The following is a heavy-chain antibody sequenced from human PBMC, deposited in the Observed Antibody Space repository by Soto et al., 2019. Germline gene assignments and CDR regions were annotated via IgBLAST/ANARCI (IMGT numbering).Heavy chain of an antibody. J-gene: IGHJ6*02. Sequence: ASVKVSCKASGYTFTSYAMHWVRQAPGQRLEWMGWINAGNGNTKYSQKFQGRVTITRDTSASTAYMELSSLRSEDTAVYYCARAGSKVTYYYHGMDVWGQGTKGTVS. CDR3: ARAGSKVTYYYHGMDV. D-gene: IGHD3-10*01. CDR1: GYTFTSYA. CDR2: INAGNGNT. V-gene: IGHV1-3*01.